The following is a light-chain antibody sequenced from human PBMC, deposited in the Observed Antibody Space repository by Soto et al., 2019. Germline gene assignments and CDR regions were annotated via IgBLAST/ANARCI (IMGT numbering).Light chain of an antibody. CDR3: AAWDDSLNGPGVV. CDR2: SNN. J-gene: IGLJ2*01. Sequence: QAVVTQPPSASGTPGQRVTISCSGSSSNIGSNTVNWYQQLPGTAPKLLIYSNNQRPSGVPDRFSGSKSGTSASLAISGLQSEDEADYCCAAWDDSLNGPGVVFGGGTKLTVL. V-gene: IGLV1-44*01. CDR1: SSNIGSNT.